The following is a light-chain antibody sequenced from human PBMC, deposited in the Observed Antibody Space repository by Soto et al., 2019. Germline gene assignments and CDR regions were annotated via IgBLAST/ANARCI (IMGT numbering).Light chain of an antibody. V-gene: IGKV3-15*01. Sequence: SQSLATVSSYPGGRVTLSCRASQYINTRLAWYQHRPGQAPRLLIYGASTRATGIPARFSGSGSGTEFTLTISSLQSEDFAVYYCQQYNHWRSIPFAQGTRLEIK. CDR2: GAS. CDR1: QYINTR. J-gene: IGKJ5*01. CDR3: QQYNHWRSIP.